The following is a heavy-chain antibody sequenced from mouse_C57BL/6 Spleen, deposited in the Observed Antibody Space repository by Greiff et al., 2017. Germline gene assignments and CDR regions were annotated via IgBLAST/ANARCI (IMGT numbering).Heavy chain of an antibody. CDR1: GYTFPSYW. CDR2: IDPSDSST. D-gene: IGHD1-1*01. J-gene: IGHJ2*01. CDR3: ATSDGRPDYFDY. V-gene: IGHV1-50*01. Sequence: QVQLQQPGAELVKPGASVKLSCKASGYTFPSYWMQWVKQRPGQGLEWIGEIDPSDSSTNSNHKFKGKATLTVDTSSSTAYMQLSRLTSEDSAVYYCATSDGRPDYFDYWGQGTTRTVSS.